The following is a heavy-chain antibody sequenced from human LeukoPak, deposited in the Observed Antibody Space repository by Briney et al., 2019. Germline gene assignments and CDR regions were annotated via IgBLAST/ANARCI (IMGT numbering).Heavy chain of an antibody. Sequence: PSETLSLTCAVYGVSFSGYYWSWIRQPPAKGLDWIGEINHIGSTNYNPSLKSRVTLYVDPSKNQFSLKLSSVTAADTAVYYCARGGVLDYWGQGTLFTVSS. CDR1: GVSFSGYY. J-gene: IGHJ4*02. V-gene: IGHV4-34*01. CDR2: INHIGST. D-gene: IGHD3-10*01. CDR3: ARGGVLDY.